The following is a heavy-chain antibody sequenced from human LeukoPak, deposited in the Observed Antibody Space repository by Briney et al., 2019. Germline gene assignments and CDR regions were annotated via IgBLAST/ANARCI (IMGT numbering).Heavy chain of an antibody. CDR2: ISGSGGST. CDR3: AKVGDYYYDSSGSLDFDY. D-gene: IGHD3-22*01. Sequence: GGSLRLSCAASGFTFSSYAMSWVRQAPGKGLEWVSAISGSGGSTYYADSVKGRFTISRDNSKNTLYLQMNSLRAEDTAVYYCAKVGDYYYDSSGSLDFDYWGQETLVTVSS. CDR1: GFTFSSYA. V-gene: IGHV3-23*01. J-gene: IGHJ4*02.